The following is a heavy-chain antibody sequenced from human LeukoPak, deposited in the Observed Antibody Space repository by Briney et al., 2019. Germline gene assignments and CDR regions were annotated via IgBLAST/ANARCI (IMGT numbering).Heavy chain of an antibody. D-gene: IGHD3-10*01. J-gene: IGHJ4*02. CDR1: GFTLCSYA. Sequence: PGESPRLSCAGSGFTLCSYAMSWVRQAPGKGLEWVSAISGNGYNTYYADSVKGRFTISSESSGNTLYLQMHNLRAEDTAVYYCAKGVRLWFAFYFDYWGQGTLVTVSS. CDR2: ISGNGYNT. CDR3: AKGVRLWFAFYFDY. V-gene: IGHV3-23*01.